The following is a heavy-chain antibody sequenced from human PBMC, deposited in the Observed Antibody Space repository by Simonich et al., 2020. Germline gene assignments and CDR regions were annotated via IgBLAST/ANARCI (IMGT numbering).Heavy chain of an antibody. CDR3: ARGLRVAAAGTAFQH. J-gene: IGHJ1*01. D-gene: IGHD6-13*01. CDR1: GGSFSGYY. Sequence: QVQLQQWGAGLLKPSETLSLTCAVYGGSFSGYYWSWIRHPPGKGLEWIGEINHRGSPNYTPSLKSRVTISVDTSKNQFSLKLSSVTAADTAVYYCARGLRVAAAGTAFQHWGQGTLVTVSS. CDR2: INHRGSP. V-gene: IGHV4-34*01.